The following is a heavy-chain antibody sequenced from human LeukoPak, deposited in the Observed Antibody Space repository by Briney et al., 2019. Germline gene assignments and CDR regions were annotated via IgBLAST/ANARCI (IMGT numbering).Heavy chain of an antibody. CDR3: ARDPAPYYDILTGYCDY. D-gene: IGHD3-9*01. CDR1: GGTFSSYA. J-gene: IGHJ4*02. V-gene: IGHV1-2*02. CDR2: INPNSGGT. Sequence: ASVKVSCKASGGTFSSYAISWVRQAPGQGLEWMGWINPNSGGTNYAQKFQGRVTMTRDTSISTAYMELSRLRSDDTAVYYCARDPAPYYDILTGYCDYWGQGTLVTVSS.